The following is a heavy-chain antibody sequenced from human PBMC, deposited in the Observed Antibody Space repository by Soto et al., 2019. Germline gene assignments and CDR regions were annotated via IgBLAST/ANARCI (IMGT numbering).Heavy chain of an antibody. Sequence: SETLSLTCSVSGDSISSVDYFWAWIRQPPGQSLEYIGYIYKSATTYYNPSFESRVAISLDTSKSQFSLNVTSVTAADTAVYFCARGRYCLTGRCFPNWFDSWGQGTLVTVYS. CDR3: ARGRYCLTGRCFPNWFDS. CDR1: GDSISSVDYF. J-gene: IGHJ5*01. CDR2: IYKSATT. V-gene: IGHV4-30-4*01. D-gene: IGHD2-15*01.